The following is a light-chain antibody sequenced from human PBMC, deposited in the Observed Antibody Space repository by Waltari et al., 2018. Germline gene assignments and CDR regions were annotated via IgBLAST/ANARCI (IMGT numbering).Light chain of an antibody. CDR2: DAF. J-gene: IGKJ4*01. Sequence: DIQMTQSPSSLSASVGDRVTITCQASQDISNYLNWYQQKPGKAPKLLIYDAFNLDTGVPSRFSGSGSGTDFTFTISSLQPEDIATYYCQQYDNLPLTFGGGTKVEIK. CDR3: QQYDNLPLT. CDR1: QDISNY. V-gene: IGKV1-33*01.